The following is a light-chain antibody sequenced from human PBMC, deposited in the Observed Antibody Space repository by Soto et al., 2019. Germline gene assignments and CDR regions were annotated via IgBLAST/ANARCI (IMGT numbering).Light chain of an antibody. J-gene: IGLJ2*01. CDR1: SSDVGGYKY. Sequence: QSVLTQPASVSGSPGQSITISCTGTSSDVGGYKYVSWYQQYPGKAPKLMIYEVSNRPSGVSNRFSGSKSGQTASLTISGLQAEDEADYYCSSYTNINTVVFGGGTKLTVL. V-gene: IGLV2-14*01. CDR2: EVS. CDR3: SSYTNINTVV.